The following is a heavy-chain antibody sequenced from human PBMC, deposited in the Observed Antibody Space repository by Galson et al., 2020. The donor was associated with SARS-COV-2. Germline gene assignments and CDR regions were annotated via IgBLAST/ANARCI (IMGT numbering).Heavy chain of an antibody. CDR2: IYHSGST. V-gene: IGHV4-38-2*02. J-gene: IGHJ4*02. D-gene: IGHD3-10*01. Sequence: SQTLSLTCTVSGYSISSGYYWGWIRQPPGKGLEWIGSIYHSGSTYYNPSLKSRVTISVDTSKNQFSLKLSSVTAADTAVYYCARAPGFGELGFDYWGQGTLVTVSS. CDR3: ARAPGFGELGFDY. CDR1: GYSISSGYY.